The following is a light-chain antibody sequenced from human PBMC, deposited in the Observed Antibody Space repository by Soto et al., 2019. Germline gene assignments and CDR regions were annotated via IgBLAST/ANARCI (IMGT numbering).Light chain of an antibody. Sequence: HSALTQPPSVSGSPGQSVTISCTGTGSDFGRYNRVSWYQHTPGTAPKLLIYEVTNRPSGVPDRFSGSRSGNTASLTISGLQAEDDADYYCSSFTTSDTWVLGGGNKLTVL. CDR2: EVT. V-gene: IGLV2-18*02. J-gene: IGLJ3*02. CDR1: GSDFGRYNR. CDR3: SSFTTSDTWV.